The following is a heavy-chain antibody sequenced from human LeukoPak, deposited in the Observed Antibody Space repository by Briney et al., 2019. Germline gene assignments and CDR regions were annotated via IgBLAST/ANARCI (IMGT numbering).Heavy chain of an antibody. CDR1: GFTFTSYW. V-gene: IGHV3-7*01. CDR2: IKQDGSEK. CDR3: ARDPDRDGVDY. Sequence: GGSLRLSCAASGFTFTSYWMNWVRHAAGMGLELVANIKQDGSEKYYVDSVKGRFTISRDNAKNSLYLQMNSLRAEDTAVYYCARDPDRDGVDYWGQGTLVTVSS. D-gene: IGHD1-14*01. J-gene: IGHJ4*02.